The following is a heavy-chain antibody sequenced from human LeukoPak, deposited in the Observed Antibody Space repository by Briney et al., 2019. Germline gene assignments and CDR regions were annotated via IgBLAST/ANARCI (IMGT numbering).Heavy chain of an antibody. J-gene: IGHJ4*02. CDR2: ISGSGGST. D-gene: IGHD6-19*01. Sequence: PGGSLRLSCAASGFTFSSYAMSWVRQAPGKGLEWVSAISGSGGSTYYAGSVKGRFTISRDNSKNTLYLQMNSLRAEDTAVYYCAKGSSGWKYYFDYWGQGTLVTVSS. CDR1: GFTFSSYA. CDR3: AKGSSGWKYYFDY. V-gene: IGHV3-23*01.